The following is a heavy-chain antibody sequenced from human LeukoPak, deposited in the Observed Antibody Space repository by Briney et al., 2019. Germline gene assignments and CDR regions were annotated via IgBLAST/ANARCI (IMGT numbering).Heavy chain of an antibody. CDR3: ARSGLGYSGYDFDY. V-gene: IGHV3-7*01. CDR2: IKQDGSEK. CDR1: GFTFSSYW. J-gene: IGHJ4*02. Sequence: PGGSLRLSCAASGFTFSSYWMSWVRQAQGKGLEWVANIKQDGSEKYYVDSVKGRFTISRDNAKNSLYLQMNSLRAEDTAVYYCARSGLGYSGYDFDYWGQGTLVTVSS. D-gene: IGHD5-12*01.